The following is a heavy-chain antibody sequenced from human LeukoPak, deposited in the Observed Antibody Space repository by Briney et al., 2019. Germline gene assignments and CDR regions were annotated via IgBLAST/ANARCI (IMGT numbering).Heavy chain of an antibody. Sequence: GGSLRLSCAASGFTFSSYEMNWVRQAPGKGLEWVSYISSSGSTIYYADSVKGRFTISRDNAKNSLYLQMNSLRAEDTAVYYYARGDSGSYYFDYWGQGTLVTVSS. CDR3: ARGDSGSYYFDY. J-gene: IGHJ4*02. CDR2: ISSSGSTI. CDR1: GFTFSSYE. V-gene: IGHV3-48*03. D-gene: IGHD1-26*01.